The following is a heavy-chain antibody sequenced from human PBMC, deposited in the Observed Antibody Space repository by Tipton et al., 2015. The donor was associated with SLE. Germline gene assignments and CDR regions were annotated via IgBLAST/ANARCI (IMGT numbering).Heavy chain of an antibody. V-gene: IGHV3-30*14. CDR1: GFTFSSYA. D-gene: IGHD6-13*01. CDR3: AREGWQQVGFDF. J-gene: IGHJ4*02. Sequence: SLRLSCAASGFTFSSYAMHWVRQAPGKGLEWVAIISYDGSKTYYADSVKGRFNISRDNSKNMLFLQMNSLKGEDTAVYYCAREGWQQVGFDFWGQGTLVTVSS. CDR2: ISYDGSKT.